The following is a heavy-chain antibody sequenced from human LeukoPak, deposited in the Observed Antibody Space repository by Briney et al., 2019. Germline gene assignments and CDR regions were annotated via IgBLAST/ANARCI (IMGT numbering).Heavy chain of an antibody. D-gene: IGHD6-19*01. Sequence: GGSLRLSCAASGFTFGDYYISWLRQAPGKGLEWVSDISGSGSIIYYADSVKGRFTISRDNAKSSLYLQMNSLRAEDTAVYYCARRSSGWYFGYWGQGILVTVSS. V-gene: IGHV3-11*01. CDR2: ISGSGSII. J-gene: IGHJ4*02. CDR1: GFTFGDYY. CDR3: ARRSSGWYFGY.